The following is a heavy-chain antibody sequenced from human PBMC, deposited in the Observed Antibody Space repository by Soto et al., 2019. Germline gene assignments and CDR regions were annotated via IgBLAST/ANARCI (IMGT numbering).Heavy chain of an antibody. V-gene: IGHV3-15*01. CDR2: IKSKTDGGTT. CDR3: TTDRDLLWFGEFYDAFDI. J-gene: IGHJ3*02. D-gene: IGHD3-10*01. Sequence: EVQLVESGGGLVKPGGFLRLSCAASGFTFSNAWMSWVRQAPGKGLEWVGRIKSKTDGGTTDYAAPVKGRFTISRDDSKNTLYLQMNSLKTEDTAVYYCTTDRDLLWFGEFYDAFDIWGQGTMVTVSS. CDR1: GFTFSNAW.